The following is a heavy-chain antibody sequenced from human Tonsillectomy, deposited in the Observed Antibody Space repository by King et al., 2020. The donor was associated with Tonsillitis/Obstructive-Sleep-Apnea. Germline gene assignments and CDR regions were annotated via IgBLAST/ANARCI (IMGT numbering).Heavy chain of an antibody. CDR1: GFTFSSYA. D-gene: IGHD2-2*01. Sequence: VQLVESGGGLVQPGGSLRLSCAASGFTFSSYAMSWVRQAPGKGLEWVSAISGSGGSTYYADSVKGRFTISRDNSKNTLYLQMNSLISEDTAVYYCAKAGGYQLLFDYLGQGTLVTVSS. CDR3: AKAGGYQLLFDY. J-gene: IGHJ4*02. CDR2: ISGSGGST. V-gene: IGHV3-23*04.